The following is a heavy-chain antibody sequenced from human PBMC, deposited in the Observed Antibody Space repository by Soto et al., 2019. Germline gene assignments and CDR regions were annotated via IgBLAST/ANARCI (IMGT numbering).Heavy chain of an antibody. V-gene: IGHV3-74*01. J-gene: IGHJ4*02. Sequence: PGGSLRLSCEASGFVFTNFWMHWVRHVPGKGLVWVARIDTSGHSTNYAESVKCRFTISRDNAKNTVSLQMNSLRVEDTGVYSCVRARSTDSRPDYWGQGTLVTVSS. CDR2: IDTSGHST. CDR1: GFVFTNFW. CDR3: VRARSTDSRPDY. D-gene: IGHD3-22*01.